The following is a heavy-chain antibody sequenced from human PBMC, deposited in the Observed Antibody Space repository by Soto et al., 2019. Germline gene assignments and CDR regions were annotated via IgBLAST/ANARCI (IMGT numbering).Heavy chain of an antibody. D-gene: IGHD3-22*01. CDR2: IYYRGST. CDR3: ARRNYHDSSGYGDEYHFDY. CDR1: GGSISRGGYY. V-gene: IGHV4-31*03. Sequence: QVQLQESGPGLVKPSQTLSLTCTDSGGSISRGGYYWSWIRQHPGERLEWIGYIYYRGSTYYNPSLETRVSISIDSCQNQLSLEPSCVTASESAVSYCARRNYHDSSGYGDEYHFDYWGQGTLVTVSS. J-gene: IGHJ4*02.